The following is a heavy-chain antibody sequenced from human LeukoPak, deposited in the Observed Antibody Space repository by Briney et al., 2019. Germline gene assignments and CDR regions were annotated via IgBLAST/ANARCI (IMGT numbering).Heavy chain of an antibody. V-gene: IGHV3-30-3*01. CDR1: GFTFSSYA. CDR2: ISYDGSNK. J-gene: IGHJ6*02. CDR3: ARDEQLVPYYYYYGMDV. Sequence: RTGGSLRLSCAASGFTFSSYAMHWVRQAPGKGLEWVAVISYDGSNKYYADSVNGRFTISRDNSKNTLYLQMNSLRAEDTAVCYCARDEQLVPYYYYYGMDVWGQGTTVTVSS. D-gene: IGHD6-6*01.